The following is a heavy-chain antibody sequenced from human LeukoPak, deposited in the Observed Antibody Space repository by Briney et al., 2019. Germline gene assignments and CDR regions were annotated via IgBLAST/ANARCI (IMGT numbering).Heavy chain of an antibody. V-gene: IGHV5-51*01. D-gene: IGHD2-15*01. CDR3: ARAYYCGGGSCKLEY. Sequence: GASLQISFQGSGFRFNSYWIAWVRRLPGRGWVWLGVIYPGDSDTTYSPSFPGQITISADKSINTAFLRWSSLKAADTAMYYCARAYYCGGGSCKLEYWGQGTLVTVSS. J-gene: IGHJ4*02. CDR2: IYPGDSDT. CDR1: GFRFNSYW.